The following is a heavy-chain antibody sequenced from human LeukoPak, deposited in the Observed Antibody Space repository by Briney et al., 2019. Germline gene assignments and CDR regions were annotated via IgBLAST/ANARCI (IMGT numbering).Heavy chain of an antibody. CDR1: GYTFTGYY. V-gene: IGHV1-18*04. J-gene: IGHJ4*02. CDR3: AREGDSGWFFDY. CDR2: ISTYNGNT. Sequence: ASVKVSCKASGYTFTGYYMHWVRQAPGQGLEWMGWISTYNGNTNYAQKFQGRVTMTTDTSTTTAYMELRSLRSDDTAVYYCAREGDSGWFFDYWGQGTLVTVSS. D-gene: IGHD6-19*01.